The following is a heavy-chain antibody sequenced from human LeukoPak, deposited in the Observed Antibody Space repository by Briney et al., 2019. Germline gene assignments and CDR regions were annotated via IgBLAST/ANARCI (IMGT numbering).Heavy chain of an antibody. V-gene: IGHV4-59*01. CDR1: GGSISSDY. CDR3: ARGYYGGDFDY. CDR2: IYYSGST. J-gene: IGHJ4*02. Sequence: SETLSLTCTVSGGSISSDYWTWIRQPPGKGLEWIGYIYYSGSTNYNPSLKSRVTMSVDTSKNQFSLKLSSVTAADTAVYYCARGYYGGDFDYWGQGTLVTVSS. D-gene: IGHD3-10*01.